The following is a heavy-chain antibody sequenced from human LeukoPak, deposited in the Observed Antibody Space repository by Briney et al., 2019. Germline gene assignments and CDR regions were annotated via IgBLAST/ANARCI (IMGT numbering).Heavy chain of an antibody. J-gene: IGHJ4*02. Sequence: GGSLRLSCAASGFSVSNNYMSWVRQAPGKGLEFVSVIYSDGSTYYADSVKGRFTISRDNSKNTLYLQMTSLGAEDTAVYYCAKDGMTTVGYWGQGTLVTVSS. D-gene: IGHD4-17*01. CDR2: IYSDGST. CDR1: GFSVSNNY. CDR3: AKDGMTTVGY. V-gene: IGHV3-53*01.